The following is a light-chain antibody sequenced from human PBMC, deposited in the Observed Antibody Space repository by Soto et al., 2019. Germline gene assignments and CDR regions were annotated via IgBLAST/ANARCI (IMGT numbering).Light chain of an antibody. CDR2: GAS. CDR1: QGVSSD. CDR3: QQYNNWPRT. Sequence: EIVITQSPATVSVSPGERATLSCRASQGVSSDLAWYQQIPGQAPRLLMYGASTRATAIPARFSGSGSGTEFTLTISSLQSEDFAVYYCQQYNNWPRTFGQGTKVDIK. V-gene: IGKV3-15*01. J-gene: IGKJ1*01.